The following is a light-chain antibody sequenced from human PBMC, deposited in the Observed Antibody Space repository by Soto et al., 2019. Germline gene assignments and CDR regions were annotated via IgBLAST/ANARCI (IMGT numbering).Light chain of an antibody. CDR2: DVS. CDR3: TSYTTSITYV. J-gene: IGLJ1*01. V-gene: IGLV2-14*03. CDR1: SSDFGDFNY. Sequence: QSVLTQPASVSGSPGQSITISCTGNSSDFGDFNYVFWYQQHPGKAPKLLIYDVSNRPSGVSNRFSGSKSGDTASLTISGLQAEDEADYYCTSYTTSITYVFGTGTKVTVL.